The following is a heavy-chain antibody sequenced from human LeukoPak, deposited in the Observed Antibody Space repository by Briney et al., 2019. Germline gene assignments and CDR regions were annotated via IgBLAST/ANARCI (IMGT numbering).Heavy chain of an antibody. J-gene: IGHJ4*02. D-gene: IGHD6-13*01. CDR1: GGGSFTDYS. V-gene: IGHV4-34*01. Sequence: SETLSLTCAVSGGGSFTDYSWSWIRQPPGKGLEWVGEITHAAILNYNPSLKSRVAISVDTSKNQVSLRLDSMTAADTGMYYCARGRGEAAGLDHWGQGTLVTVSS. CDR2: ITHAAIL. CDR3: ARGRGEAAGLDH.